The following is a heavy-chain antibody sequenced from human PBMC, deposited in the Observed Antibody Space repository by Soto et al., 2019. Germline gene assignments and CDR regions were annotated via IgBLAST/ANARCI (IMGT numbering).Heavy chain of an antibody. CDR2: INPSGGST. D-gene: IGHD2-15*01. V-gene: IGHV1-46*01. J-gene: IGHJ5*02. Sequence: QVQLVQSGAEVKKPGASVKVSCKASGYTFTSYYMHWVRQAPGQGLEWMGIINPSGGSTSYAQKYQGRVTMTRDQSTRTVYMELSSLRSEDTAVYYCARARDRYCSGGSCQGAWFDPWGQGTLVTVSS. CDR3: ARARDRYCSGGSCQGAWFDP. CDR1: GYTFTSYY.